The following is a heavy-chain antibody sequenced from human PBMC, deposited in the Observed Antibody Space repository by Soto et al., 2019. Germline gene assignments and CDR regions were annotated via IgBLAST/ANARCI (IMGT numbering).Heavy chain of an antibody. V-gene: IGHV3-7*01. J-gene: IGHJ3*02. CDR3: ARDLYTPYKAFDI. CDR2: IKQDGSEK. D-gene: IGHD2-15*01. Sequence: GSLRLSCAASGFTFSSYWMSWVRQAPGKGLAWVANIKQDGSEKYYVDSVKGRFTISRDNAKNSLYLQMNSLRAEDTAVYYCARDLYTPYKAFDIWGQGTMVTVSS. CDR1: GFTFSSYW.